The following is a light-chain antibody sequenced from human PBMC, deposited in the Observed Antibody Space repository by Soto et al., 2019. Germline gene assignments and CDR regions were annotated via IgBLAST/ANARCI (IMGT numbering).Light chain of an antibody. Sequence: QSALTQPPSASGSTGQSVTISCTGTSRDVGGYTYVSWYQQHPGKAPKLLIFEVNKRPSGVPDRFSGSKSGNTASLTVSGLQAEDEGDYYCQSYDSSLSGPDVVFGGGTQLTVL. CDR1: SRDVGGYTY. CDR2: EVN. CDR3: QSYDSSLSGPDVV. V-gene: IGLV2-8*01. J-gene: IGLJ2*01.